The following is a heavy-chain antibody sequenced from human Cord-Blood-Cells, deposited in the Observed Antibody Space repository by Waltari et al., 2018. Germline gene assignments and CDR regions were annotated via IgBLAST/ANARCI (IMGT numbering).Heavy chain of an antibody. CDR3: AREVRGSYYYYGMDV. J-gene: IGHJ6*02. CDR2: ISYDGRNK. Sequence: QVQLVESGGGVVQPGRSLRLSCAASGFTFSSCAMHWVRQAPGKGLGWVAVISYDGRNKYYADSVKGRFTISRDNSKNTLYLQMNSLRAEDTAVYYCAREVRGSYYYYGMDVWGQGTTVTVSS. V-gene: IGHV3-30-3*01. CDR1: GFTFSSCA. D-gene: IGHD1-26*01.